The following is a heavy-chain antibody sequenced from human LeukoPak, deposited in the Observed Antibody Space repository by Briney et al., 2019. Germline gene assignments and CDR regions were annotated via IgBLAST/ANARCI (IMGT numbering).Heavy chain of an antibody. Sequence: ASVKVSCKASGYTFTSYYMHWVRQAPGQGLEWMGIINPSGGSTSYAQKFQGRVTMTRDMSTSTVYMELSSLRSEDTAVYYCARDDRSGYYFSDSWGQGTLVTVSS. CDR1: GYTFTSYY. J-gene: IGHJ4*02. CDR3: ARDDRSGYYFSDS. V-gene: IGHV1-46*01. D-gene: IGHD3-22*01. CDR2: INPSGGST.